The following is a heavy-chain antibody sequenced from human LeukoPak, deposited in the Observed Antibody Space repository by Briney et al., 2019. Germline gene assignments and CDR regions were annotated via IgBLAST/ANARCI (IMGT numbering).Heavy chain of an antibody. D-gene: IGHD1-26*01. CDR1: GFTFSSYS. V-gene: IGHV3-21*01. J-gene: IGHJ4*02. CDR2: ISSSSSYI. Sequence: PGGSLRLSCAASGFTFSSYSMNWVRQAPGKGLEWVSSISSSSSYIYYADSVKGRFTISRDNAKNSLYLQMNSLRAEDTAVYYCARYPFRYSGSYALDYWGQGTLVTVSS. CDR3: ARYPFRYSGSYALDY.